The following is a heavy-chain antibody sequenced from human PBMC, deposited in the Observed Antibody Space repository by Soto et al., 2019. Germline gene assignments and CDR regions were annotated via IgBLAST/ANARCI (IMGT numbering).Heavy chain of an antibody. J-gene: IGHJ4*02. CDR3: VRVVAIPGYPDN. V-gene: IGHV1-69*12. D-gene: IGHD5-12*01. CDR1: GGTFSSYA. Sequence: QVQLVQSGAEVRKRASSVKVSCKTSGGTFSSYAISWVRQAPGQGLEWMGGIVPIVDTSTYAQKFQGRVTITADESTSTVYMELSSLRSDDTAVYYCVRVVAIPGYPDNWGQGTLVTVSS. CDR2: IVPIVDTS.